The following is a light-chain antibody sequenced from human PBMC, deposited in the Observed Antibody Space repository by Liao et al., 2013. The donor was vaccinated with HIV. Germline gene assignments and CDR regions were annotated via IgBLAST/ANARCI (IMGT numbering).Light chain of an antibody. CDR3: QAWDSSTGDVA. CDR2: QDT. CDR1: ELGDKY. V-gene: IGLV3-1*01. Sequence: SDELTQPSSVSVSPGQTATITCSGDELGDKYACWYQQRPGQSPVLVMYQDTKRPSGIPERMSGSNSGNTATLTISGTQAMDEADYYCQAWDSSTGDVAFGGGTKLTVL. J-gene: IGLJ2*01.